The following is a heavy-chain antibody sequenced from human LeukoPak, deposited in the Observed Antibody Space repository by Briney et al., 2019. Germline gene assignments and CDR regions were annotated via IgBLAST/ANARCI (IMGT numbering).Heavy chain of an antibody. V-gene: IGHV4-38-2*02. CDR1: GYSISSGYY. CDR2: IYHSGST. J-gene: IGHJ3*01. D-gene: IGHD2-2*01. Sequence: PSETLSLTCSVSGYSISSGYYWGWIRQPPGKGLEWIGRIYHSGSTYYDPSLKSRVTISVDTSRNQFSLKLSSVTAADTALYYCAGRGSSPGTFDVWGPGTFVTVSS. CDR3: AGRGSSPGTFDV.